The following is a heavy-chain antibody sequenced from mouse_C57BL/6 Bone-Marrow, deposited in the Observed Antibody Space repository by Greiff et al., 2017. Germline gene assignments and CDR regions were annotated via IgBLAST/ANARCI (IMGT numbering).Heavy chain of an antibody. Sequence: VQLQQSGAELMKPGASVKLSCKATGYTFTGYWIEWVKQRPGHGLEWIGEILPGSGSTNYNEKFKGKATFTADTSANTASMQLSSLTTEDSAIYYCAIYYPISYCSSSHWYFDVWGTGTTVTVSS. CDR3: AIYYPISYCSSSHWYFDV. V-gene: IGHV1-9*01. CDR2: ILPGSGST. CDR1: GYTFTGYW. J-gene: IGHJ1*03. D-gene: IGHD1-1*01.